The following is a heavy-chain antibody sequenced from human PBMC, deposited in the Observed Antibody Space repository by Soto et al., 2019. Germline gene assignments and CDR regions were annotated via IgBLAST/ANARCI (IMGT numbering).Heavy chain of an antibody. D-gene: IGHD5-18*01. J-gene: IGHJ4*02. Sequence: GGSLRLSCAASGFTFSSYWMSWVRQAPGKGLEWVANIKQDGSEKYYVDSVKGRFTISRDNAKNSLYLQMNSLRAEDTSVYYCAIDVPQLWFDYWGQGTLVTVSS. CDR3: AIDVPQLWFDY. CDR2: IKQDGSEK. V-gene: IGHV3-7*01. CDR1: GFTFSSYW.